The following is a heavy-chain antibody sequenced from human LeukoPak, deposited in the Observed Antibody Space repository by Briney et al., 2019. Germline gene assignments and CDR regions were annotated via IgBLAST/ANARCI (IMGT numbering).Heavy chain of an antibody. V-gene: IGHV3-15*01. J-gene: IGHJ3*02. Sequence: GGSLRLSCAASGFTFSNAWMSWVRQAPGKGLEWVGRIKSKTDGGTTDYAAPVKGRFTISRDDSKNTLYLQMNSLRAEDTAVYYCASGMVRGVIPYGAFDIWGQGTMVTVSS. CDR1: GFTFSNAW. CDR2: IKSKTDGGTT. CDR3: ASGMVRGVIPYGAFDI. D-gene: IGHD3-10*01.